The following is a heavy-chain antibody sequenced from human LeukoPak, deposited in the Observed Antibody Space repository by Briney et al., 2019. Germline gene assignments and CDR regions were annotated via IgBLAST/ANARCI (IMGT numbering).Heavy chain of an antibody. J-gene: IGHJ6*02. V-gene: IGHV3-30*03. CDR2: ISYDGSNK. D-gene: IGHD1-26*01. CDR3: ARNPGPTDPLLDPYYGMDV. Sequence: PGGSLRLSCAASGSTFSSYGMHWVRQAPGKGLEWVAVISYDGSNKYYADSVKGRFTISRDNSKNTLYLQMNSLRAEDTAVYYCARNPGPTDPLLDPYYGMDVWGQGTTVTVSS. CDR1: GSTFSSYG.